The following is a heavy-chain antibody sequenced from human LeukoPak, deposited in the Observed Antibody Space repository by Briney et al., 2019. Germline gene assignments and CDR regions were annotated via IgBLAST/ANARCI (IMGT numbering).Heavy chain of an antibody. J-gene: IGHJ4*02. CDR1: GFTFSSYA. D-gene: IGHD6-13*01. V-gene: IGHV3-21*01. CDR2: ISSSSSYI. CDR3: ARGRRQRSSSWYVFDY. Sequence: GGSLRLSCAASGFTFSSYAINWVRQAPGKGLEWVSSISSSSSYIYYADSVKGRFTISRDNAKNSLYLQMNSLRAEDTAVYYCARGRRQRSSSWYVFDYWGQGTLVTVSS.